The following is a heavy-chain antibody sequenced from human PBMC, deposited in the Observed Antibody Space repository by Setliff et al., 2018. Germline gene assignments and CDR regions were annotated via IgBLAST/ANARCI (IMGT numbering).Heavy chain of an antibody. CDR3: AREQWLDPPGYYYMDV. Sequence: SETLSLTCTVSGDSISSGDYYWSWIRQPPGKGLEWIGYIYYSGSTYYNPSLKSRVTISVDTSKNQFSLKLSSVTAADTAVYYCAREQWLDPPGYYYMDVWAKGTTVTVSS. J-gene: IGHJ6*03. CDR1: GDSISSGDYY. CDR2: IYYSGST. D-gene: IGHD6-19*01. V-gene: IGHV4-30-4*08.